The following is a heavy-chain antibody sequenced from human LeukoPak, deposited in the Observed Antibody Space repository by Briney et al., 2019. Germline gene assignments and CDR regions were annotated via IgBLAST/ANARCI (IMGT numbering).Heavy chain of an antibody. CDR1: GCTFSSYA. J-gene: IGHJ3*01. D-gene: IGHD3-10*01. Sequence: GGSLRLSCAASGCTFSSYAMSGVRQAPGKGLEWVSAISGSGGSTYYADSVKGRFTISRDNSKNTLYLQMNSLRAEDTAVYYCACFRRGDPIFWGQGTMVTVSS. CDR3: ACFRRGDPIF. V-gene: IGHV3-23*01. CDR2: ISGSGGST.